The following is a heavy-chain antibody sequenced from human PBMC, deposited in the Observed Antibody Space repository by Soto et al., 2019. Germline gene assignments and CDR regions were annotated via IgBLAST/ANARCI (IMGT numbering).Heavy chain of an antibody. J-gene: IGHJ4*02. Sequence: VGSLRLSCAASGFTFSSYSMNWVRQAPGKGLEWVSSISSSSSYIYYADSVKGRFTISRDNAKNSLYLQMNSLRAEDTAVYYCARADAAGIVGATLTDYWGQGTLVNVSS. CDR3: ARADAAGIVGATLTDY. V-gene: IGHV3-21*01. D-gene: IGHD1-26*01. CDR1: GFTFSSYS. CDR2: ISSSSSYI.